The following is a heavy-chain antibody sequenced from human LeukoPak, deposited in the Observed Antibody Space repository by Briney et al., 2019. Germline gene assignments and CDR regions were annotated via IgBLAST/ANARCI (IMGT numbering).Heavy chain of an antibody. CDR2: FYNSGRS. Sequence: SETLSLTCTVSDVAICDYYRGWIPHPPGKGLDWIGYFYNSGRSTYNPSLKSRVTISADTSKNHFSRKLNSVTTADTAVYYCTRGAGWLIDYWGQGILVTVSS. D-gene: IGHD3-16*01. J-gene: IGHJ4*02. CDR3: TRGAGWLIDY. V-gene: IGHV4-59*01. CDR1: DVAICDYY.